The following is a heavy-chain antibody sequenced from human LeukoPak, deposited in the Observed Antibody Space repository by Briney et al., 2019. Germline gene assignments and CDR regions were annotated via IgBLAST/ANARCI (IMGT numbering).Heavy chain of an antibody. Sequence: SETLSLTCAVYGGSFSGYYWRWIRQPPGKGVEWIGEINHRGSTNYNPSLRRRVTISVEKSKNKFSLRLSSVTAADTAVYYCARGGRYQLLTLLLLGYFQHWGQGTLVTVSS. D-gene: IGHD2-2*01. CDR1: GGSFSGYY. V-gene: IGHV4-34*01. CDR3: ARGGRYQLLTLLLLGYFQH. J-gene: IGHJ1*01. CDR2: INHRGST.